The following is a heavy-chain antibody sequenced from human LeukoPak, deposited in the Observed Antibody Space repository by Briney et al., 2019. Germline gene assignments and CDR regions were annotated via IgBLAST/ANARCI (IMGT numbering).Heavy chain of an antibody. CDR1: GFTFSSYA. D-gene: IGHD3-3*01. Sequence: PGGSLRLSCAASGFTFSSYAMSWVRQAPGKGLEWVSAISGSGGSTYYADSVKGRFTISRDNSKNTLYLQMNRLRAEDTAVYYCAKASPVLRFLEWLSFDYWGQGTLVTVSS. V-gene: IGHV3-23*01. CDR2: ISGSGGST. CDR3: AKASPVLRFLEWLSFDY. J-gene: IGHJ4*02.